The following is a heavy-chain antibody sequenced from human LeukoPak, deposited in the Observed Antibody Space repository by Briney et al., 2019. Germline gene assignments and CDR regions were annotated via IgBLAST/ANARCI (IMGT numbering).Heavy chain of an antibody. CDR1: GFTFSSYA. D-gene: IGHD3-22*01. CDR3: ARLPTFYYDSSGYHYDY. V-gene: IGHV3-23*01. J-gene: IGHJ4*02. Sequence: PGGSLRLSCAASGFTFSSYAMSWVRQAPGKGLEWVSAISGSGGSTYYTDSVKGRFTISKDKSKNTLYLQMDNLRAEDTGVYFCARLPTFYYDSSGYHYDYWGQGTLVTVSS. CDR2: ISGSGGST.